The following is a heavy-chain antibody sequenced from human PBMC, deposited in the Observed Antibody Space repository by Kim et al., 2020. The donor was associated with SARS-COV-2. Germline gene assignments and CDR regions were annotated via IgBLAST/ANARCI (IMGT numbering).Heavy chain of an antibody. CDR2: ISSSSSYI. D-gene: IGHD2-2*01. CDR1: GFTFSSYS. Sequence: GGSLRLSCAASGFTFSSYSMNWVRQAPGKGLEWVSSISSSSSYIYYADSVKGRFTISRDNAKNSLYLQMNSLRAEDTAVYYCARLYCSSTSCYKTFDYWGQGTLVTVSS. V-gene: IGHV3-21*01. J-gene: IGHJ4*02. CDR3: ARLYCSSTSCYKTFDY.